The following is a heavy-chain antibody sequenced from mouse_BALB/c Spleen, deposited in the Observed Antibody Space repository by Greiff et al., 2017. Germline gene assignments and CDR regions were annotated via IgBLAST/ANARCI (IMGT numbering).Heavy chain of an antibody. CDR3: ARDQYGNYAMDY. J-gene: IGHJ4*01. CDR2: IWAGGST. D-gene: IGHD2-10*02. V-gene: IGHV2-9*02. Sequence: VKLVESGPGLVAPSQSLSITCTVSGFPLTAIVFTWFRQPPGKGLEWLGVIWAGGSTNYNSAFMSSLSISKDNSKGQVFLKMNSLQTDDTAMYYCARDQYGNYAMDYWGQGTSVTVSS. CDR1: GFPLTAIV.